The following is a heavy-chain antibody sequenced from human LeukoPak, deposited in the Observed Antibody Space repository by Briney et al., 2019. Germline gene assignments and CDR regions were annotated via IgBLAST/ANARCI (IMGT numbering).Heavy chain of an antibody. J-gene: IGHJ6*03. Sequence: GGSLRLSCAASGFTFSSYGMHWVRQAPGKGLEWVAFIRYDGSNKYYADSVKGRFTISRDNSKNTLYLQMNSLRAEDTAVYYCAKMKRDFWSGYYSMDVWGKGTTVTVSS. V-gene: IGHV3-30*02. CDR2: IRYDGSNK. CDR3: AKMKRDFWSGYYSMDV. D-gene: IGHD3-3*01. CDR1: GFTFSSYG.